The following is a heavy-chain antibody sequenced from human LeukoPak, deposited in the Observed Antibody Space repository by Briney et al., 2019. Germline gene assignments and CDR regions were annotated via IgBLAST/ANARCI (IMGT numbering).Heavy chain of an antibody. V-gene: IGHV4-4*07. Sequence: PSETLSLTCTVSGGSISSYYWSWIRQPAGKGLEWIGRIYTSGSTNYNPSLKSRVTMSVDTSKNQFSLKLSSVTAADAAVYYCARGPLVGATTSYYYYYMDVWGKGTTVTVSS. CDR1: GGSISSYY. D-gene: IGHD1-26*01. CDR3: ARGPLVGATTSYYYYYMDV. J-gene: IGHJ6*03. CDR2: IYTSGST.